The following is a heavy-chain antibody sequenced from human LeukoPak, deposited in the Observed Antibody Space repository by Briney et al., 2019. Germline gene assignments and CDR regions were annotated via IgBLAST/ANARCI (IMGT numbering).Heavy chain of an antibody. Sequence: PSETLYLTCALSGGSLSGYYWSWIRQFPGKGLEWIAYMSYIGSTNYNPSLRSRVTISIDTSKNQLSLTLTSVTAADTAVYYCASWSTSSYYVTRVDHWGQGTLVTVSS. V-gene: IGHV4-59*12. D-gene: IGHD3-22*01. CDR1: GGSLSGYY. CDR3: ASWSTSSYYVTRVDH. CDR2: MSYIGST. J-gene: IGHJ4*02.